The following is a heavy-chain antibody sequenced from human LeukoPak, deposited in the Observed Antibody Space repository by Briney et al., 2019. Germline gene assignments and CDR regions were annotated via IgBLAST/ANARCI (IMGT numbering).Heavy chain of an antibody. CDR1: GFTFSNYA. V-gene: IGHV3-23*01. J-gene: IGHJ4*02. CDR3: AKTSHSNAYYYYFDY. D-gene: IGHD3-22*01. CDR2: ISGSGGST. Sequence: RPGGSLRLSCAASGFTFSNYAMSWVRQAPGKGLEWVLTISGSGGSTYYADSADSVKCRFTISRDNSKNTLYLQMNSLRAEDTALYYCAKTSHSNAYYYYFDYWGQGTLVTVSS.